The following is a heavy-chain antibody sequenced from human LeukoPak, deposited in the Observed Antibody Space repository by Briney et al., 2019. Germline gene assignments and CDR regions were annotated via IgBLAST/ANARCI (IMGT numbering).Heavy chain of an antibody. V-gene: IGHV3-23*01. CDR3: AKEPDDAYMNPYNWFDP. D-gene: IGHD5-24*01. Sequence: GGSLRLSCAASGFTFSSYAMSWVRQPPGKGLEWVSAISGSGGSTYYADSVKGRFTISRDNTKNTLYLQMNSLRAEDTAVYYCAKEPDDAYMNPYNWFDPWGQGTLVTVSS. CDR2: ISGSGGST. CDR1: GFTFSSYA. J-gene: IGHJ5*02.